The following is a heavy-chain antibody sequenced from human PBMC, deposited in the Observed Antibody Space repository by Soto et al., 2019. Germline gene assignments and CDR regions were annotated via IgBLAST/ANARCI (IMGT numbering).Heavy chain of an antibody. D-gene: IGHD5-12*01. Sequence: QVQLQESGPGLVKPSQTLSLTCTVSGGSISSGGYYWSWIRQHPGKGLEWIGYIYYSGSTYYNPSLKSRVTISVDTSKNQFALKLSSVTAADTAVYYCARSGGQAGYSGYGFDYWGQGTLVTVSS. V-gene: IGHV4-31*03. CDR3: ARSGGQAGYSGYGFDY. CDR2: IYYSGST. CDR1: GGSISSGGYY. J-gene: IGHJ4*02.